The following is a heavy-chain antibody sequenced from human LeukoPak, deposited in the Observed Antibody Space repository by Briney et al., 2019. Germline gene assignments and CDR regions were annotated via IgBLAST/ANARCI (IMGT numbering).Heavy chain of an antibody. V-gene: IGHV3-48*03. Sequence: GGSLRLSCAASGFTFSSCEMNWVRQAPGKGLEWVSYISSSGTTIYYADSVKGRFTISRDNAKNSLYLQMNSLRAEDTAVYYCARTPGYSSSTSCYYYYYYGMDVWGQGTTVTVSS. CDR2: ISSSGTTI. D-gene: IGHD2-2*03. CDR1: GFTFSSCE. CDR3: ARTPGYSSSTSCYYYYYYGMDV. J-gene: IGHJ6*02.